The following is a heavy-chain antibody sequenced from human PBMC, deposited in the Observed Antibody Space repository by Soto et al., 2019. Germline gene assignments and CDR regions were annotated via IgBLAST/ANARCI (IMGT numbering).Heavy chain of an antibody. J-gene: IGHJ4*02. CDR3: VKDPEPEYYYDSSGYYRY. CDR1: GFTFGNYA. Sequence: GGSLRLSCSASGFTFGNYAMHWVRQAPGKGLEYVSAINSNGGSTYYADSVKGRFTISRDNSKNTLYLQMSSLRAEDTAMYYCVKDPEPEYYYDSSGYYRYWGQGTLVTVSS. D-gene: IGHD3-22*01. CDR2: INSNGGST. V-gene: IGHV3-64D*06.